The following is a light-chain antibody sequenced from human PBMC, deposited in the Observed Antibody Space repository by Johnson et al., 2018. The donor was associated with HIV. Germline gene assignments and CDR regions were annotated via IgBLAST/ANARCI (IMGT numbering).Light chain of an antibody. CDR3: GTWDSSLGAPCF. CDR1: SSNIGNNY. J-gene: IGLJ1*01. Sequence: QSVLTQPPSVSAAPGQKVTISCSGSSSNIGNNYVSWYQQLPGTAPKLLIYDNNQRPSGIPDRFSGSKSGTSATLGITGLQTGDEADYYCGTWDSSLGAPCFFGTGTKVTGL. V-gene: IGLV1-51*01. CDR2: DNN.